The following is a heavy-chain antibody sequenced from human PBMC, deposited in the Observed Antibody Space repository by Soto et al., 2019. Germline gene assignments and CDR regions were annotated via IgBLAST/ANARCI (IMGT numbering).Heavy chain of an antibody. J-gene: IGHJ4*02. Sequence: IRQPPGKGLEWIGYIYYTGSTNYNPSLKSRITIAVDTSKNQFSLKLSSVTAADTAVYYCARVTYSSSWFYFDYWGQGALVTVSS. CDR2: IYYTGST. CDR3: ARVTYSSSWFYFDY. V-gene: IGHV4-59*01. D-gene: IGHD6-13*01.